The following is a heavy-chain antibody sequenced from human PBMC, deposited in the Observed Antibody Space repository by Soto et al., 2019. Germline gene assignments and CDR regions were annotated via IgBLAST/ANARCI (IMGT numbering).Heavy chain of an antibody. D-gene: IGHD3-3*01. CDR2: IYPGDSDT. CDR3: ARQIRHYDSWCNEYYYYGLDV. CDR1: EYNFSTYW. J-gene: IGHJ6*02. Sequence: RGESLKISCKGSEYNFSTYWIAWVRQMPGKGLEWMGIIYPGDSDTRYSPSFQGQVTISADKSISTAHLQWSSLKASDTATYYCARQIRHYDSWCNEYYYYGLDVWGQGTTVTVSS. V-gene: IGHV5-51*01.